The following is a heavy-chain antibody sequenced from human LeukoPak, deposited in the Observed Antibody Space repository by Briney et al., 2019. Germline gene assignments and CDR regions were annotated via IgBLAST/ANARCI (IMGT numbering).Heavy chain of an antibody. Sequence: GALRLSCAASGFTFSDYYMSWIRQALGKGLQWVSYISSSGSTIYYVDSVKGRFTISRDNAKNSLYLQMNSLRAEDTAVYYCAREGPFIAARSPGIDPWGQGTLVTVSS. D-gene: IGHD6-6*01. J-gene: IGHJ5*02. V-gene: IGHV3-11*01. CDR2: ISSSGSTI. CDR3: AREGPFIAARSPGIDP. CDR1: GFTFSDYY.